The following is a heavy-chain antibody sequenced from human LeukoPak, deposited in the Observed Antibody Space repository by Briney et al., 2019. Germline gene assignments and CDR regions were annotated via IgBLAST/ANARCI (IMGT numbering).Heavy chain of an antibody. J-gene: IGHJ5*02. Sequence: ASVKVSCKASGYTFTSYGISWVRQAPGQGLEWMGWISAYNGNTNYAQKLQGRVTMTTDTSTSTAYMELRSLRSDDTAVYYCARVLDYYDSSGYGGDWIDPWGQGTLVTVSS. D-gene: IGHD3-22*01. CDR3: ARVLDYYDSSGYGGDWIDP. V-gene: IGHV1-18*01. CDR2: ISAYNGNT. CDR1: GYTFTSYG.